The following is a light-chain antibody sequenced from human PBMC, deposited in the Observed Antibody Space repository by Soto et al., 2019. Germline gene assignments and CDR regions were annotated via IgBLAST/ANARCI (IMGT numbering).Light chain of an antibody. CDR1: QSVTSNY. V-gene: IGKV3-20*01. CDR3: QQYGSSGT. J-gene: IGKJ1*01. Sequence: EIVMTQSPDTLSLSPGEKATLSCRASQSVTSNYLAWYQQRPGQAPRLLISAASSRATGIPDRFSGSGSGTDFTLTIRRLEPEDFAVYYCQQYGSSGTFGQGTKVDIK. CDR2: AAS.